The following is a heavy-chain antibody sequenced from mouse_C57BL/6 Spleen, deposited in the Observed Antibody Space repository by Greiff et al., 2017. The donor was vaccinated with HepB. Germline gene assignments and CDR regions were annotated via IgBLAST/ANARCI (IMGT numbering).Heavy chain of an antibody. CDR2: IHPNSGST. CDR1: GYTFTSYW. D-gene: IGHD1-1*01. CDR3: ARSHYYGSSAMDY. J-gene: IGHJ4*01. V-gene: IGHV1-64*01. Sequence: VQLQQPGAELVKPGASVKLSCKASGYTFTSYWMHWVKQRPGQGLEWIGMIHPNSGSTNYNEKFKSKATLTVDKSSSTAYMQLSSLTSEDSAVYYCARSHYYGSSAMDYWGQGTSVTVSS.